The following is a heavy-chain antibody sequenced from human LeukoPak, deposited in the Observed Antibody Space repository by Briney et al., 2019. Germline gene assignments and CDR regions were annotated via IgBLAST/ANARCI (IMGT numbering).Heavy chain of an antibody. Sequence: SETLSLTCTVSGGSICSYYWSWIWQPPGKGLEWIGYIYYSGSTNYNPSLKSRVTISVDTSKNQFSLKLSSVTAADTAVYYCARSSSGWYGYYFDYWGDGTLVTVSS. CDR1: GGSICSYY. J-gene: IGHJ4*03. D-gene: IGHD6-19*01. CDR2: IYYSGST. V-gene: IGHV4-59*01. CDR3: ARSSSGWYGYYFDY.